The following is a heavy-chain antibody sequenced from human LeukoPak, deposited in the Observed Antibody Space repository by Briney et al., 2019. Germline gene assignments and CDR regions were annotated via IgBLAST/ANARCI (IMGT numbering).Heavy chain of an antibody. Sequence: PGGSLRLSCAASRFTFSSSAMSWVRQAPGKGLGWVSTISGSGGSTYSTDSVKGRFTISRDNSKNTLYLQMNSLRAEDTAVYYCAKGTYYDFWSGYPDDAFDTWGQGTMVTVSS. V-gene: IGHV3-23*01. D-gene: IGHD3-3*01. CDR3: AKGTYYDFWSGYPDDAFDT. CDR1: RFTFSSSA. CDR2: ISGSGGST. J-gene: IGHJ3*02.